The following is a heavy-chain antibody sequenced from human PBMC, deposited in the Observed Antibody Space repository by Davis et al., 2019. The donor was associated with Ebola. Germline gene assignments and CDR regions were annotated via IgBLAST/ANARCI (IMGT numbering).Heavy chain of an antibody. CDR1: GYSFTSYW. V-gene: IGHV5-51*01. J-gene: IGHJ5*02. Sequence: GESLKISCKGSGYSFTSYWIGWVRQMPGKGLEWMGIIYPADSDTKYSPSFQGQVTISADRSINTAYLQWSSLMASDTAMYYCARLGWSRDNCPPWGQGTLVTVSS. CDR2: IYPADSDT. D-gene: IGHD1-1*01. CDR3: ARLGWSRDNCPP.